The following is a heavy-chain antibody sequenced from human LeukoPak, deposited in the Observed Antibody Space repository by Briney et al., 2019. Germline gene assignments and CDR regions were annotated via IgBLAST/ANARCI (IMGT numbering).Heavy chain of an antibody. CDR2: IWYDGSNK. CDR1: GFTFSSYS. CDR3: ARGVQLVWYFDY. D-gene: IGHD5-18*01. Sequence: GGSLRLSCAASGFTFSSYSMHWVRQAQGKGLEWVAVIWYDGSNKYYADSVKGRFTISRDNSKNTLYLQMNSLRAEDTAVYYCARGVQLVWYFDYWGQGTLVTVSS. V-gene: IGHV3-33*08. J-gene: IGHJ4*02.